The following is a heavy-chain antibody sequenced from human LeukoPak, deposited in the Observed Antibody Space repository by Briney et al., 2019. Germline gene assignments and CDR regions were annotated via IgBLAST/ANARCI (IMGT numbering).Heavy chain of an antibody. Sequence: GGSLRLSCAASGFTFSDYFMTWIRQAPGKGLEWIAYISNTASTIYYADSVKGRFTIYRDNPKESLYLQMNSLRAEDTAVYYCVRGRSSSTWHDYWGQGTLVTVSS. V-gene: IGHV3-11*04. D-gene: IGHD6-13*01. J-gene: IGHJ4*02. CDR2: ISNTASTI. CDR1: GFTFSDYF. CDR3: VRGRSSSTWHDY.